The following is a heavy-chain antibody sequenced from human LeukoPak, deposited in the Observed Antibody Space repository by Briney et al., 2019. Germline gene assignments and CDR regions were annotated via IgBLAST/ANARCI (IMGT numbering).Heavy chain of an antibody. D-gene: IGHD2-8*01. CDR3: VKDNGFRFDY. J-gene: IGHJ4*02. CDR2: ISWNNVNI. CDR1: GFTFDDYA. Sequence: GRSLRLSRAASGFTFDDYAMHWVRQAPGKGLEWVSGISWNNVNIGYADSVKGRFTISRDNAKKSLYLQMNSLRTEDTAFYYCVKDNGFRFDYWGQGTLVTVSS. V-gene: IGHV3-9*01.